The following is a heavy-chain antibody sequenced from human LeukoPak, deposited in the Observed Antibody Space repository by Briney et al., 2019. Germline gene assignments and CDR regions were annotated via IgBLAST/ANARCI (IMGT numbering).Heavy chain of an antibody. Sequence: GGSLRLSCAASGFTFSSYAMHWVRQAPGKGLEWVAVISYDGSNKYYADSVKGRFTIFRDNSKNTLYLQMNSLRAEDTAVYYCARDGFDYWGQGTLVTVSS. CDR1: GFTFSSYA. J-gene: IGHJ4*02. CDR3: ARDGFDY. CDR2: ISYDGSNK. V-gene: IGHV3-30-3*01.